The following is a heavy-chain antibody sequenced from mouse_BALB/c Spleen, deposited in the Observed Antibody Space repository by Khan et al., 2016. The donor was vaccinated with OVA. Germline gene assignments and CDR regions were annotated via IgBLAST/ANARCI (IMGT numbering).Heavy chain of an antibody. D-gene: IGHD1-1*01. J-gene: IGHJ2*01. V-gene: IGHV5-17*02. CDR1: GFTFTSYG. CDR3: ATSYFYGYYFDY. CDR2: ISSDSNTI. Sequence: EVKLEASGGGLVQSGGSRKLSCAASGFTFTSYGMPWIRQAPEKGLEWVAYISSDSNTIYYADTVKGRFTISRDNPKNTLFLQMTSLRSGDTAMYFCATSYFYGYYFDYWGQGTTRTVSA.